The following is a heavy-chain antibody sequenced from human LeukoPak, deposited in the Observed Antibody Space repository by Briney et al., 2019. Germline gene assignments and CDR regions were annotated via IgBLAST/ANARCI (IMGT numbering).Heavy chain of an antibody. Sequence: SETLSLTCTVSGGSISSSSYYWGWIRQPPGKGLEWIGSIYYSGSTYYNPSLKSRVTISVDTSKNQFSLKLSSVTAADTAVYYCARMTPYYDILTGYSCSPSFDYWGQGTLVTVSS. V-gene: IGHV4-39*07. CDR3: ARMTPYYDILTGYSCSPSFDY. CDR1: GGSISSSSYY. CDR2: IYYSGST. J-gene: IGHJ4*02. D-gene: IGHD3-9*01.